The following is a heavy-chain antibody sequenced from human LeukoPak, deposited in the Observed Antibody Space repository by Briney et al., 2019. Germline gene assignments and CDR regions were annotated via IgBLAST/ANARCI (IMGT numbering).Heavy chain of an antibody. CDR1: GGSISSGGYS. CDR2: IYHSGST. CDR3: ARTHIAFYGMDV. V-gene: IGHV4-30-2*01. Sequence: PSQTLSLTCAVSGGSISSGGYSWSWIRQPPGKGLEWIGYIYHSGSTYYNPSLKSRVTISVDRSKNQFSLKLSSMTAADTAVYYCARTHIAFYGMDVWGQGTTVTVSS. J-gene: IGHJ6*02. D-gene: IGHD5-12*01.